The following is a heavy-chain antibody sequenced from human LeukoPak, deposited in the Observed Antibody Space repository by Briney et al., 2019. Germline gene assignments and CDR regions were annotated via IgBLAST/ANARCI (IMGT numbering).Heavy chain of an antibody. Sequence: SETLSLTCAVYGGSFSGYYWSWIRQPPGKGLEWIGEINHSGSTNYNPSLKSRVTISVDTSKNQFSLKLSSVTAADTAVYYCAREGGNSFIAFDIWGQGTMVTVSS. J-gene: IGHJ3*02. CDR2: INHSGST. CDR3: AREGGNSFIAFDI. D-gene: IGHD4-23*01. V-gene: IGHV4-34*01. CDR1: GGSFSGYY.